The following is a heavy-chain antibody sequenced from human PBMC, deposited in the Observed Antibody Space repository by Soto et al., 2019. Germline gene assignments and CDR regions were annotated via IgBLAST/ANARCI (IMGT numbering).Heavy chain of an antibody. V-gene: IGHV3-30*18. CDR1: GFISSDFY. CDR3: AKDRPQGLFDY. CDR2: ISYDGSNK. Sequence: GGSLRLSCAASGFISSDFYMSWIRQAPGKGLEWVAVISYDGSNKYYADSVKGRFTISRDNSKNTLYLQMNSLRAEDTAVYYCAKDRPQGLFDYWGQGTLVTVSS. D-gene: IGHD6-6*01. J-gene: IGHJ4*02.